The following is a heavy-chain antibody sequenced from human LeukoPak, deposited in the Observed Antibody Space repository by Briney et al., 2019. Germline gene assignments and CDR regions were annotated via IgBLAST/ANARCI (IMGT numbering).Heavy chain of an antibody. CDR3: ARHWGSGTYYLEY. CDR1: GGSISSYF. J-gene: IGHJ4*02. D-gene: IGHD3-10*01. V-gene: IGHV4-4*07. Sequence: SETLSLTCTVSGGSISSYFWGWIRQPAGKGLEWIGRIYTSGSTNYNPSLKSRVTMSVDTSKNQFSLKLSSVTAADTAVYYCARHWGSGTYYLEYWGQGTLVTVSS. CDR2: IYTSGST.